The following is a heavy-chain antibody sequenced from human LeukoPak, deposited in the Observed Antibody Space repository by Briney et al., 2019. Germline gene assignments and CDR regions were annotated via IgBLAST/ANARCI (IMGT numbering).Heavy chain of an antibody. Sequence: ASETLSLPCTVSGGSISSYYWSWIRQPPGKGLEWIGYIYYSGSTYYNPSLKSRVTISVDTSKNQFSLKLSSVTAADTAVYYCARQSNIAAAGRTLDYWGHATLRTVSS. CDR2: IYYSGST. CDR3: ARQSNIAAAGRTLDY. V-gene: IGHV4-59*08. J-gene: IGHJ4*01. D-gene: IGHD6-13*01. CDR1: GGSISSYY.